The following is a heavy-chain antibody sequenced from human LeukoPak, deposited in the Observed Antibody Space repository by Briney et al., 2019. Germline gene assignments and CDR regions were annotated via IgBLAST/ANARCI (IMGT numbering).Heavy chain of an antibody. CDR1: GFTFSSYW. CDR3: ARGPRYSSSWYPGNEYFQH. CDR2: IKQDGSEK. Sequence: PGGSLRLSCAASGFTFSSYWMTWVRQAPGKGLEWVANIKQDGSEKNYVDSVKGRFIISRDNAKNSLYLQMNSLRAEDTAVYYCARGPRYSSSWYPGNEYFQHWGQGTLVTVSS. V-gene: IGHV3-7*01. J-gene: IGHJ1*01. D-gene: IGHD6-13*01.